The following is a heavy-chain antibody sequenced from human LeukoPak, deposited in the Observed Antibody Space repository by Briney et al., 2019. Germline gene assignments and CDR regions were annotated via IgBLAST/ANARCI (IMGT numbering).Heavy chain of an antibody. CDR3: ARVRNFPDAFDI. CDR1: GDSISNYY. CDR2: IYDTGIT. Sequence: PSETLSLTCTVSGDSISNYYWAWIRQPPGRGLEWIGHIYDTGITKDNPALKSRLTISLQTSRNRFSQNLSSLTAADTAIYFCARVRNFPDAFDIWGQGRMVTVSS. V-gene: IGHV4-59*01. J-gene: IGHJ3*02.